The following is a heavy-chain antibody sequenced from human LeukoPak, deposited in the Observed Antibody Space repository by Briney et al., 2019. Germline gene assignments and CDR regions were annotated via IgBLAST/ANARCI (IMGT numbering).Heavy chain of an antibody. V-gene: IGHV1-2*02. CDR2: INPNSGGT. CDR3: ARDSDAPIAAAVSYYYYYMDV. J-gene: IGHJ6*03. D-gene: IGHD6-13*01. Sequence: GASVKVSCKASGYTFTGYYIHWVRQAPGQGLEWMGWINPNSGGTNYAQKFQGRVTKTRDTSISTAYMELSRLRSDDTAVYYCARDSDAPIAAAVSYYYYYMDVWGKGTTVTVSS. CDR1: GYTFTGYY.